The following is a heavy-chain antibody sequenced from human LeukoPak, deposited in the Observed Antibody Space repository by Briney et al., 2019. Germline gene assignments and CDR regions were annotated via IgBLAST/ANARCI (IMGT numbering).Heavy chain of an antibody. V-gene: IGHV1-18*01. CDR2: ISAYNGNT. CDR1: GYTFTSYG. Sequence: ASVKVSCKASGYTFTSYGISWVRQAPGQGLEWMGWISAYNGNTNYAQKLQGRVTMTTDTSTSTAYIELRSLRSDDTAVYYCARVPRDPYYDILTGVNWFDPWGQGTLVTVSS. D-gene: IGHD3-9*01. CDR3: ARVPRDPYYDILTGVNWFDP. J-gene: IGHJ5*02.